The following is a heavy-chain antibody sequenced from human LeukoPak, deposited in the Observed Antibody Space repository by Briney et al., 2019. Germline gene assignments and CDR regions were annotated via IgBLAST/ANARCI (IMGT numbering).Heavy chain of an antibody. Sequence: GGSLRLSCAASGFTFSDYYMSWIRQAPGKGLEWVSYISSSGITIYYADSVKGRFTISRDNSKDSLYLQMNSLRAEDTALYYCAKDISPSRGYSYGSLDYWGQGTLVTVSS. CDR3: AKDISPSRGYSYGSLDY. CDR1: GFTFSDYY. J-gene: IGHJ4*02. V-gene: IGHV3-11*01. D-gene: IGHD5-18*01. CDR2: ISSSGITI.